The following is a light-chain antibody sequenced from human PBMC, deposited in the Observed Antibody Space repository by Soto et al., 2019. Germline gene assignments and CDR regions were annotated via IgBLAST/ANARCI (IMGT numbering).Light chain of an antibody. Sequence: QSVLTQPPSASGSPGQSVTISCTGTSSDVGGYNYVSWYQQHPGKAPKLMIYEVNKRPSGVPDRFSGSKSGNTASLTVSGLQAEDEADYYCSSYAGSNQGVFGGGTKVTVL. CDR3: SSYAGSNQGV. J-gene: IGLJ2*01. CDR1: SSDVGGYNY. V-gene: IGLV2-8*01. CDR2: EVN.